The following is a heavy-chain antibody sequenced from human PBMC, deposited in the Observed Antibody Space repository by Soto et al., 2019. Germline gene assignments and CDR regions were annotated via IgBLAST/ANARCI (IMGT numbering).Heavy chain of an antibody. CDR1: GGSISSYY. CDR3: ASTFASGMYYYYGMDV. Sequence: PSETLSLTCTVSGGSISSYYWSWIRQPPGKGLEWIGYIYYSGSTNYNPSLKSRVTISVDTSKNQFSLKLSSVTAADMAVYYCASTFASGMYYYYGMDVWGQGTTVTVSS. D-gene: IGHD1-1*01. V-gene: IGHV4-59*12. J-gene: IGHJ6*02. CDR2: IYYSGST.